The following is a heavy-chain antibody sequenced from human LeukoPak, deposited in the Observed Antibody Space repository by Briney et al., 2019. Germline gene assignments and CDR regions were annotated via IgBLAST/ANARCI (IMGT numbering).Heavy chain of an antibody. Sequence: GGSLRLSCAASGFTFSSYGMHWVRQAPGKGLEWVAIIWYDGSNKYYADSVKGRFTVSRDNSKNTLYLQMNSLRAEDTAVYYCARDGSFWRGYPYYFDYWGQGTLVTVSS. CDR1: GFTFSSYG. CDR2: IWYDGSNK. V-gene: IGHV3-33*01. D-gene: IGHD3-3*01. J-gene: IGHJ4*02. CDR3: ARDGSFWRGYPYYFDY.